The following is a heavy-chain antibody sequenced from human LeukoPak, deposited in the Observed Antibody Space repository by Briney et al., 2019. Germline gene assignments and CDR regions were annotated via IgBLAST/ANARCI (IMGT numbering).Heavy chain of an antibody. CDR2: ISGGGGST. CDR1: GFTFSSYA. CDR3: AELGITMIGGV. Sequence: GGSLRLSCAASGFTFSSYAMTWVRQAPGKGLEWVSAISGGGGSTYYADSVKGRFTISRDNSKNTLYLQMNSLRAEDTAVYYCAELGITMIGGVWGKGTTVTISS. D-gene: IGHD3-10*02. V-gene: IGHV3-23*01. J-gene: IGHJ6*04.